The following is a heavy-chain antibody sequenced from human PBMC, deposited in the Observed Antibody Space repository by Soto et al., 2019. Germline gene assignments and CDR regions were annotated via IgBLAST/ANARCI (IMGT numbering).Heavy chain of an antibody. CDR1: GGTFSSYA. J-gene: IGHJ4*02. D-gene: IGHD1-26*01. V-gene: IGHV1-69*13. Sequence: ASVKVSCKASGGTFSSYAISWVRQAPGQGLEWMGGIIPIFGTANYAQKFQGRVTITADESTSTAYMELSSLRSEDTAVYYCARDSPYGGELTYFDYWGQGTLVTVSS. CDR2: IIPIFGTA. CDR3: ARDSPYGGELTYFDY.